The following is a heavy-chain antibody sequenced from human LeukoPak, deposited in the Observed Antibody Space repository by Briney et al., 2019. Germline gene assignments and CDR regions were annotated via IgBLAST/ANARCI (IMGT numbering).Heavy chain of an antibody. CDR3: AKPKDNSLYCFDY. V-gene: IGHV3-23*01. Sequence: GGSLRLSCAASAFPFRSHAMSWVRQAGGKALEWVSAISGSGGSTYYADSVKGRFTISRDNSKNTLYLQMSSLRAEDTAVYYCAKPKDNSLYCFDYWGQGTLVTVST. J-gene: IGHJ4*02. CDR2: ISGSGGST. CDR1: AFPFRSHA. D-gene: IGHD1-20*01.